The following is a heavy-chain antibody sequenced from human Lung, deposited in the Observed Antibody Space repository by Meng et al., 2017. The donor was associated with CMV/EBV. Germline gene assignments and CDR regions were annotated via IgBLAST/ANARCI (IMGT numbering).Heavy chain of an antibody. CDR2: IKSKTDGGTT. J-gene: IGHJ4*02. CDR3: TTDEYCSSTSCYPPFDY. V-gene: IGHV3-15*01. CDR1: GFTFSNAW. Sequence: GGSXRLXCAASGFTFSNAWMSWVRQAPGKGLEWVGRIKSKTDGGTTDYAAPVKGRFTISRDDSKNTLYLQMNSLKTEDTAVYYCTTDEYCSSTSCYPPFDYXGQGTLVTVSS. D-gene: IGHD2-2*01.